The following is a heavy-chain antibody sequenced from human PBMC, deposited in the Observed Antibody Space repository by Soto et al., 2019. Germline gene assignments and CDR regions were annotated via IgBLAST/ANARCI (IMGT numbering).Heavy chain of an antibody. CDR3: ARVGETVLVPAAMSAFDI. Sequence: ASVKVSCKASGYTFTSYDINWVRQATGQGLEWMGWMNPNSGNTGYAQKFQGRVTMTRNTSISTAYMELSSLRSEDTAVYYCARVGETVLVPAAMSAFDIWGQGTMVTVSS. J-gene: IGHJ3*02. D-gene: IGHD2-2*01. CDR2: MNPNSGNT. CDR1: GYTFTSYD. V-gene: IGHV1-8*01.